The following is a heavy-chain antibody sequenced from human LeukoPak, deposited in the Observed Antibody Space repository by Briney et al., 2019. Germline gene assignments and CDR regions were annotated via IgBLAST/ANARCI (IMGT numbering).Heavy chain of an antibody. D-gene: IGHD1-26*01. CDR2: IIPIFGTA. CDR3: AGDIVGATC. V-gene: IGHV1-69*05. CDR1: GGTFSSYA. J-gene: IGHJ4*02. Sequence: SVKVSCKASGGTFSSYAISWVRQAPGQGLECMGRIIPIFGTANYAQKFQGRVTITTDESTSTAYMELSSLRSEDTAVYCCAGDIVGATCWGQGTLVTVSS.